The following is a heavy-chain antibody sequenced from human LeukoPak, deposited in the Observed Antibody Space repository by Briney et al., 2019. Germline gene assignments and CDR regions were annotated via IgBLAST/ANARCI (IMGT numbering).Heavy chain of an antibody. D-gene: IGHD2-2*01. CDR2: MNPNSGNT. CDR3: ATARIQLLSSDFDY. V-gene: IGHV1-8*01. Sequence: ASVKVSCKASGYIFTSYDINWVRPATGQGLEWMGWMNPNSGNTGYAQKFQGRVTMTRNTSISTAYMELSSLRSEDTAVYYCATARIQLLSSDFDYWGQGTLVTVSS. J-gene: IGHJ4*02. CDR1: GYIFTSYD.